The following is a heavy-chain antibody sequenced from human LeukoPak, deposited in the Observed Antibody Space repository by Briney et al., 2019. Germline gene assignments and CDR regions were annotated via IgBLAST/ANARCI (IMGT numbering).Heavy chain of an antibody. J-gene: IGHJ6*02. CDR3: ARAHTEDIIVVTAAKKYHYGLGV. CDR2: ISTSSSFK. Sequence: GGSLRLSCAASGFTFSDYYMSWIRQAPGKGLEWVSYISTSSSFKNYADSVKGRFTTSRDNGKNSLYLQMNSLRAEDTAVYYCARAHTEDIIVVTAAKKYHYGLGVWGQGTTVTVS. D-gene: IGHD2-2*01. CDR1: GFTFSDYY. V-gene: IGHV3-11*06.